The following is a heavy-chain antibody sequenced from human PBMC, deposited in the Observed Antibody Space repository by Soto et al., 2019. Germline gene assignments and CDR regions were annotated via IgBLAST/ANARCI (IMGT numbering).Heavy chain of an antibody. J-gene: IGHJ4*02. D-gene: IGHD3-9*01. CDR3: VRGPFVATGYHNDY. CDR2: ISGGGGTT. V-gene: IGHV3-23*01. Sequence: GGSLRLSCAASGFTFSSYAMSWVRQAPGKGLEWVSGISGGGGTTYYADSVKGRFTTSRDNSKNTLYLQMNSLRAEDTAVYYCVRGPFVATGYHNDYWGQGTLVTVSS. CDR1: GFTFSSYA.